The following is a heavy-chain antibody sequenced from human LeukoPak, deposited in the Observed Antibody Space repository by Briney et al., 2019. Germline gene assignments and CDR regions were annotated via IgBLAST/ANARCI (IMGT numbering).Heavy chain of an antibody. J-gene: IGHJ3*02. CDR1: GLTFNSYA. V-gene: IGHV3-23*01. CDR2: ISGSGGST. D-gene: IGHD3-22*01. Sequence: GGSLRLSCAASGLTFNSYAMSWVRQAPGKGLEWVSAISGSGGSTYYADSVKGRFTISRDNSKNTLYLQMNSLRAEDTAVYYCAKGFYDNSASGVFDIWGQGTMVTVSS. CDR3: AKGFYDNSASGVFDI.